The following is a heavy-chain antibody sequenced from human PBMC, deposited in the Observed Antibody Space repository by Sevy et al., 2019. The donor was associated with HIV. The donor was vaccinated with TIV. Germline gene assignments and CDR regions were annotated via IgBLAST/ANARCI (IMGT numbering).Heavy chain of an antibody. CDR1: GFTFSSYS. J-gene: IGHJ4*02. CDR2: ISSSSSYI. D-gene: IGHD5-12*01. CDR3: ARVTKDGYNYFDY. V-gene: IGHV3-21*01. Sequence: GGSLRLSCAASGFTFSSYSMNWVRQAPGKGLEWVSSISSSSSYIYYADSVKDRFTISRDNAKNSLYLQMNSLRAEDTAVYYCARVTKDGYNYFDYWGQGTLVTVSS.